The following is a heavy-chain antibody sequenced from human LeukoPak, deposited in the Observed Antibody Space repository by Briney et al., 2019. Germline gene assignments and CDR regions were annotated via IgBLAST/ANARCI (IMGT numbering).Heavy chain of an antibody. J-gene: IGHJ5*02. D-gene: IGHD3-9*01. CDR1: GYTFTGYY. CDR2: INPNSGGT. CDR3: ARAPHYDILTGYYAEGWFDP. Sequence: ASVKVSCKASGYTFTGYYMHWVRQAPGQGLEWMGWINPNSGGTNYAQKFQGRVTMTRDTSTSTVYMELSSLRSEDTAVYYCARAPHYDILTGYYAEGWFDPWGQGTLVTVSS. V-gene: IGHV1-2*02.